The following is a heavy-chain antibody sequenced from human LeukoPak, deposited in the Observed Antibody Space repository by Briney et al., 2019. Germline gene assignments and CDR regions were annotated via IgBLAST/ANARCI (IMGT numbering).Heavy chain of an antibody. Sequence: PGASLKISCKGSGSNFANSWIGWVRPLRGKGLEWMGIIYLGDSDTRDSPSFQGQVIISVDKSVSTTYLQWSSLKVSDTAMYYCARQYGRPFDYWGQGTLVTVSS. CDR3: ARQYGRPFDY. CDR1: GSNFANSW. CDR2: IYLGDSDT. D-gene: IGHD4-17*01. J-gene: IGHJ4*02. V-gene: IGHV5-51*01.